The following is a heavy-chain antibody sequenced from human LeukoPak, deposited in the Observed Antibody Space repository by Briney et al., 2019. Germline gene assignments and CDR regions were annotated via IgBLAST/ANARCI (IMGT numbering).Heavy chain of an antibody. CDR1: GYTFTSYA. CDR3: ARDATGADDAFDI. CDR2: INPNSGGT. V-gene: IGHV1-2*02. J-gene: IGHJ3*02. Sequence: ASVKVSCKASGYTFTSYAMNWVRQDPGQGLEWMGWINPNSGGTNYAQKFQGGVTMTRDTSISTAYMELSRLRSDDTAVYYCARDATGADDAFDIWGQGTMVTVSS. D-gene: IGHD3-10*01.